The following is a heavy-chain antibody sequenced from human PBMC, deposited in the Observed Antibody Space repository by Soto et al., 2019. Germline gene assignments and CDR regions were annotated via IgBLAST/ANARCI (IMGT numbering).Heavy chain of an antibody. Sequence: ASVKVSCKASGYTFTSYGISWVRQAPGQGLEWMGWISAYNGNTNYAQKLQGRVTMTTDTSTSTAYMELRSLRSDDTAVYYCARDKYYDFWSGYYTGSDYWGQGTLVTVSS. CDR1: GYTFTSYG. CDR3: ARDKYYDFWSGYYTGSDY. D-gene: IGHD3-3*01. J-gene: IGHJ4*02. CDR2: ISAYNGNT. V-gene: IGHV1-18*01.